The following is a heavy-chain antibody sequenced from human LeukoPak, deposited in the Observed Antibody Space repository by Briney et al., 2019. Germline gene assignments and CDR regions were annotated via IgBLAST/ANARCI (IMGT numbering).Heavy chain of an antibody. D-gene: IGHD6-13*01. CDR1: GGSFSGYY. Sequence: SETLSLTCAVYGGSFSGYYRSWIRQPPGKGLEWIGEINHSGSTNYNPSLKSRVTISVDTSKNQFSLKLSSVTAADTAVYYCARGRVSSSCRFDYWGQGTLVTVSS. V-gene: IGHV4-34*01. CDR2: INHSGST. CDR3: ARGRVSSSCRFDY. J-gene: IGHJ4*02.